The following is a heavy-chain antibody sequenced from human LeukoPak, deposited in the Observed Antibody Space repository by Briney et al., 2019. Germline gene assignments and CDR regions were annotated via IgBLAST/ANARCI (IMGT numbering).Heavy chain of an antibody. CDR3: ASLTGYCSSTSCYRGTYYFDY. V-gene: IGHV1-69*13. Sequence: GASVKVSCKASGGTFSSYAISWVRQAPGQGLEWMGGVIPIFGTANYAQKFQGRVTITAAESTSRAYMELSSLRSEDTAVYYCASLTGYCSSTSCYRGTYYFDYWGQGTLVTVSS. CDR1: GGTFSSYA. CDR2: VIPIFGTA. D-gene: IGHD2-2*03. J-gene: IGHJ4*02.